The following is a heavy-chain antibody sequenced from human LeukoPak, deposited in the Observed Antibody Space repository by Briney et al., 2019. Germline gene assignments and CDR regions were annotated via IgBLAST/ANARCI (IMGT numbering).Heavy chain of an antibody. Sequence: GSLRLSCAASGFTFSTYAMSWVRQAPEKGLEWIGEINHSGSTNYNPSLKSRVTISVDTSKNQFSLKLSSVTAADTAVYYCASLMTTVTTSGDYWGQGALVTVSS. CDR2: INHSGST. CDR3: ASLMTTVTTSGDY. J-gene: IGHJ4*02. D-gene: IGHD4-17*01. V-gene: IGHV4-34*01. CDR1: GFTFSTYA.